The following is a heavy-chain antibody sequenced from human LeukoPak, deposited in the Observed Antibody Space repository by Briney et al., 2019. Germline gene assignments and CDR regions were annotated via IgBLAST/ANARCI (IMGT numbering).Heavy chain of an antibody. CDR3: ARHPNGGPEDY. Sequence: PSETLSLTCTVSGGSISSSSYYWGWIRQPPGKGLEWIGSIYYSGSTYYNPSLKSRVTISVDTSKNQFSLKLSSVTAADTAVYYCARHPNGGPEDYWGQGTLVTVSS. CDR2: IYYSGST. V-gene: IGHV4-39*01. CDR1: GGSISSSSYY. J-gene: IGHJ4*02. D-gene: IGHD3-10*01.